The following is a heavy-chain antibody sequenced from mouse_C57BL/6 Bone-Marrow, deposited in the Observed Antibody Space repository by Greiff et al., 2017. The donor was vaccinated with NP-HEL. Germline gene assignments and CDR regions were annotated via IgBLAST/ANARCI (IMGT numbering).Heavy chain of an antibody. J-gene: IGHJ3*01. Sequence: QVQLQQPGAELVKPGASVKLSCKASGYTFTSYWMHWVKQRPGRGLEWIGRIDPNSGGTKDNEKFKSKATLTVDKPSSTAYMQLSSLTSEDSAVYYCARSDYYDYDGGAWFAYWGQGTLVTVSA. D-gene: IGHD2-4*01. CDR3: ARSDYYDYDGGAWFAY. CDR1: GYTFTSYW. V-gene: IGHV1-72*01. CDR2: IDPNSGGT.